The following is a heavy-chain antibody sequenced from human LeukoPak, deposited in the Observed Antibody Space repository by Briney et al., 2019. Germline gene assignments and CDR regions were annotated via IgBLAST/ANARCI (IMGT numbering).Heavy chain of an antibody. D-gene: IGHD5-12*01. J-gene: IGHJ4*02. Sequence: SVKVSCKACGGTFSSYAISWVRQAPGQGLEWMGGIIPIFGTANYAQKFQGRVTITADKSTSTAYMELSSLRSEDTAVYYCARDGLHSGHDDYRGQGTLVTVSS. V-gene: IGHV1-69*06. CDR3: ARDGLHSGHDDY. CDR1: GGTFSSYA. CDR2: IIPIFGTA.